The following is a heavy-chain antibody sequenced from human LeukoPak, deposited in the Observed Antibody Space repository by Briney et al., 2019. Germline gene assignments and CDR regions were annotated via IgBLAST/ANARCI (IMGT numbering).Heavy chain of an antibody. D-gene: IGHD1-1*01. CDR2: IYYSERP. Sequence: SETLSLTCAVSGGSISSYYWSWIRQPPGKGREWIGYIYYSERPNYNPSLKSRVTISVDTSKNQFSLKLTSVTAADTAVYYCASEDIAGTGIDYWGQGTLVTVSS. V-gene: IGHV4-59*01. CDR3: ASEDIAGTGIDY. CDR1: GGSISSYY. J-gene: IGHJ4*02.